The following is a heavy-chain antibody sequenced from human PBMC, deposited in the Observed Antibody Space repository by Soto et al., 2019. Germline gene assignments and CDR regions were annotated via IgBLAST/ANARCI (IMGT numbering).Heavy chain of an antibody. Sequence: GESLKISCKGSGYIFPSYWIGWVRQMPGKGLEWMGIIYPSDSYTNYSPSFAGHVTISVDKSITTAYLQWSSLKASDTAMYYCATVYGDYVIPGYYYGMDVWGQGTTVTVSS. CDR3: ATVYGDYVIPGYYYGMDV. V-gene: IGHV5-51*01. CDR1: GYIFPSYW. J-gene: IGHJ6*02. CDR2: IYPSDSYT. D-gene: IGHD4-17*01.